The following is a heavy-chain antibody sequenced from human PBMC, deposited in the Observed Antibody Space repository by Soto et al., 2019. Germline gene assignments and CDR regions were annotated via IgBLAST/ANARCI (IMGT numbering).Heavy chain of an antibody. V-gene: IGHV4-59*12. J-gene: IGHJ6*02. CDR2: GYSSGST. Sequence: PSETLSLTCSVSGGSISSYYLSWIRQPPGKGLEWIGYGYSSGSTKYNPSLKSRVTISIDTSKNQFSLKFSSVTPADTAVYYCARGRDQHYYYGMDVWGQGTTVTVSS. CDR1: GGSISSYY. CDR3: ARGRDQHYYYGMDV.